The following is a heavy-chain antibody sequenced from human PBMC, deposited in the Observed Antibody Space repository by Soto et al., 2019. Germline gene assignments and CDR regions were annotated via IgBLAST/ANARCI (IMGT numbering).Heavy chain of an antibody. CDR2: IYHSGST. Sequence: SETLSLTCAVSGGSISSSNWWSWVRQPPGKGLEWIGEIYHSGSTNYNPSLKSRVTISVDKSKNQFSLKLSSVTAADTAVYYCASLMRSEGITMVRGVIITDIDYWGQGTLVTVSS. CDR3: ASLMRSEGITMVRGVIITDIDY. CDR1: GGSISSSNW. J-gene: IGHJ4*02. V-gene: IGHV4-4*02. D-gene: IGHD3-10*01.